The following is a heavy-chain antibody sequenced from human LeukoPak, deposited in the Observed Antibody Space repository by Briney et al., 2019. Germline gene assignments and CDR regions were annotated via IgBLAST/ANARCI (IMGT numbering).Heavy chain of an antibody. J-gene: IGHJ4*02. V-gene: IGHV4-39*07. CDR1: GGSITSDNYY. CDR2: IYYRGNA. CDR3: AREEDRSGD. Sequence: PSETLSLTCTVSGGSITSDNYYWAWIRQAPGQGLEWIGSIYYRGNAYYNPSLKSRVTISLDTSKNQFSLSLSSVTAADTAVYYCAREEDRSGDWGQGTLVTVTS. D-gene: IGHD3-22*01.